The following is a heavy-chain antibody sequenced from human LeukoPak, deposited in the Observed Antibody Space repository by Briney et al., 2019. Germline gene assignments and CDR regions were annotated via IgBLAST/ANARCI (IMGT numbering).Heavy chain of an antibody. CDR2: ISNTSSYI. D-gene: IGHD3-22*01. J-gene: IGHJ4*02. CDR3: ARELMGLTMIVVVNPIDY. V-gene: IGHV3-21*01. Sequence: GGSLRLSCAASGFTFSSYSMNWVRQAPGKGLEWVSSISNTSSYIYYADSAKGRFTISRDNAKNSLFLQMNSLRAEDTAVYYCARELMGLTMIVVVNPIDYWGQGTLVTVSS. CDR1: GFTFSSYS.